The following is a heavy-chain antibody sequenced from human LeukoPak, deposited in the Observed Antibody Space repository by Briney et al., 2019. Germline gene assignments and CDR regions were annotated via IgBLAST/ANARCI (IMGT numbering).Heavy chain of an antibody. CDR2: ISSSSSYI. V-gene: IGHV3-21*01. Sequence: GGSLRLSCAASGFTFSSYSMNWVRHAPGKGLEWVSSISSSSSYIYYADSVKDRFTISRDNAKNSLYLQMNSLRAEDTAVYYCARTYYYDTVLLDYWGQGTLVTVSS. CDR3: ARTYYYDTVLLDY. D-gene: IGHD3-22*01. J-gene: IGHJ4*02. CDR1: GFTFSSYS.